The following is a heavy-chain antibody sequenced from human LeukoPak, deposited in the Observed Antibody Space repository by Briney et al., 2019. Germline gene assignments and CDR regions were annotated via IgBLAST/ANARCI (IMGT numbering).Heavy chain of an antibody. CDR2: INPNSGGT. CDR1: GYTFTSYG. D-gene: IGHD2-21*01. J-gene: IGHJ4*02. V-gene: IGHV1-2*06. CDR3: VSHIPDY. Sequence: ASVKVSCKASGYTFTSYGISWVRQAPGQGLEWMERINPNSGGTNYAQKFQGRVTMTRDTSISTAYMELSRLRSDDTAVYYCVSHIPDYWGQGTLVTVSS.